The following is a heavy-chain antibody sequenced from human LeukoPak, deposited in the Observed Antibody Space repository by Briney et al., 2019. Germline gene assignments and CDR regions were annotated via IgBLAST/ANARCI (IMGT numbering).Heavy chain of an antibody. CDR1: GYTFTNYD. Sequence: ASVKVSCKASGYTFTNYDINWVRQATGQGLEWMGWLNPNSGNTGYAQKFQGRVTITRDTSITTAYMELSSLSSEDTAVYDCARDYYASGSYYWWAFDIWGQGTMVTVSS. CDR3: ARDYYASGSYYWWAFDI. CDR2: LNPNSGNT. V-gene: IGHV1-8*03. D-gene: IGHD3-10*01. J-gene: IGHJ3*02.